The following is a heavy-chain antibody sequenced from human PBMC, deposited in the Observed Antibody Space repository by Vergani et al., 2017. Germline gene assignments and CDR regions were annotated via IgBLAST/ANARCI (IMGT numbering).Heavy chain of an antibody. CDR2: ISYDGSNK. Sequence: VQLVESGGGVVQPGRSLRLSCAASGFTFSSYAMHWVRQAPGKGLEWVAVISYDGSNKYYADSVKGRFTISRDNSKNTLYLQMNSLRAEDTAVYYCARGVSGDAFDIWGQGTMVTVSS. J-gene: IGHJ3*02. CDR1: GFTFSSYA. CDR3: ARGVSGDAFDI. V-gene: IGHV3-30*04. D-gene: IGHD3-16*01.